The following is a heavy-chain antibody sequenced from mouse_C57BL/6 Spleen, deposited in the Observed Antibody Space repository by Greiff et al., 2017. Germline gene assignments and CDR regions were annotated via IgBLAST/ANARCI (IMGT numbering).Heavy chain of an antibody. V-gene: IGHV1-54*01. J-gene: IGHJ2*01. Sequence: VQLQQSGAELVRPGTSVKVSCTASGYAFTNYLIEWVKQRPGQGLEWIGVINPGSGGTKYNENFKGKATLTADKSSSTAYMQLSSLTSEDSAVYFCAREVDGLDYWGQGTTLTVSS. D-gene: IGHD2-3*01. CDR1: GYAFTNYL. CDR3: AREVDGLDY. CDR2: INPGSGGT.